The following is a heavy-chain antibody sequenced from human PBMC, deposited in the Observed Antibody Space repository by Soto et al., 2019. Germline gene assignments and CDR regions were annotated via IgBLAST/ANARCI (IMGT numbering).Heavy chain of an antibody. Sequence: GASVKVSCKASGYTFTGYFMHWVRQAPGQGLEWMGWINPNSGATKYAPKFQGRVSLTRDTSINTAYMEMTMLRSDDTAVYYCARGGGTILAPLPWGQGTLVTVS. CDR1: GYTFTGYF. J-gene: IGHJ5*02. CDR3: ARGGGTILAPLP. D-gene: IGHD3-3*01. CDR2: INPNSGAT. V-gene: IGHV1-2*02.